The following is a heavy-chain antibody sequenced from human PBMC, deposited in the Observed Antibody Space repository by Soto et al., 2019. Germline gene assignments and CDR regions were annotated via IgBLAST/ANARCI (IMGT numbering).Heavy chain of an antibody. CDR1: GYTFTAYP. CDR3: AKTDYYAAGVYHFDH. Sequence: QVQLVQSGAEVKKPGASVKVSCRASGYTFTAYPLHWVRQAPGQRLEWMGWINAANGDIGYSREFQGRVTITRDTSASTVYMEVSSLTSEDTAVYYCAKTDYYAAGVYHFDHWGQGTLVTVSS. J-gene: IGHJ4*02. CDR2: INAANGDI. V-gene: IGHV1-3*01. D-gene: IGHD3-10*01.